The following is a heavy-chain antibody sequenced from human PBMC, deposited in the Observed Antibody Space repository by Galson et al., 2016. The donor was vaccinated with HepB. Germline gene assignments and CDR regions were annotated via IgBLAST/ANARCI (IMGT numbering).Heavy chain of an antibody. Sequence: SLRLSCAASGFTFSNYGMSWVRQAPGKGLEWVSVISGSGDTTYYAGSVKGRFTISRDNSKHTLYLQMNSLRAEDTAVYYCARERAGTWDNFDYWGQGALVTVSS. CDR1: GFTFSNYG. CDR3: ARERAGTWDNFDY. CDR2: ISGSGDTT. J-gene: IGHJ4*02. V-gene: IGHV3-23*01. D-gene: IGHD1-26*01.